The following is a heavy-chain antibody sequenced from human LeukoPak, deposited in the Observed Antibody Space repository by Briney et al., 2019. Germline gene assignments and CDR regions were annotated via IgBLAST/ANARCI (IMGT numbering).Heavy chain of an antibody. J-gene: IGHJ6*02. CDR3: ARGLRPRDYYYYGLDV. V-gene: IGHV4-59*01. D-gene: IGHD4-17*01. CDR2: ISHSGTT. CDR1: VGSIRTYY. Sequence: SETLSLTCTVSVGSIRTYYWSWIRQPPGKGLEWIGCISHSGTTDYNPYLKSRLTISVDTSKNQFSLKLTSVTAADTAMYYCARGLRPRDYYYYGLDVWGPGTTVTVSS.